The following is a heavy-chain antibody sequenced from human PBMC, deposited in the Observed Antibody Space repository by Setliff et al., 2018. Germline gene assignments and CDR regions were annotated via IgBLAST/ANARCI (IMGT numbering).Heavy chain of an antibody. J-gene: IGHJ4*02. CDR2: INAGNGNT. V-gene: IGHV1-3*01. Sequence: ASVKVSCKASGYTFTSYAMHWVRQAPGQRLEWMGWINAGNGNTKYSQKFQGRVTITRDTSANTAYMELSSLRSEDTAVYYCARDLDIGQLVPTYFDYWGQGTLVTVSS. D-gene: IGHD6-6*01. CDR3: ARDLDIGQLVPTYFDY. CDR1: GYTFTSYA.